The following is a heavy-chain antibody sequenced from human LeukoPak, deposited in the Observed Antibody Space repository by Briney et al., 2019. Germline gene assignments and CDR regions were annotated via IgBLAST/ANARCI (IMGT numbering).Heavy chain of an antibody. CDR1: GFTFSSYS. V-gene: IGHV4-34*01. D-gene: IGHD3-9*01. J-gene: IGHJ4*02. CDR3: ARAHRYFDWSPTYYFDY. CDR2: INHSGST. Sequence: GSLRLSCAASGFTFSSYSMNWIRQPPGKGLEWIGEINHSGSTNYNPSLKSRVTISVDTSKNQFSLKLSSVTAADTAVYYCARAHRYFDWSPTYYFDYWGQGTLVTVSS.